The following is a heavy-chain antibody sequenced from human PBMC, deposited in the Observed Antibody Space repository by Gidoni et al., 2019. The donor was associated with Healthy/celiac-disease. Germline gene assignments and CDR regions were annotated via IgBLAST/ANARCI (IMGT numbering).Heavy chain of an antibody. CDR3: ARVEGYSSGWFDY. D-gene: IGHD6-19*01. CDR1: GFTFSSYR. CDR2: ISSSSTYI. V-gene: IGHV3-21*01. Sequence: EMPLVVSGVGLVKPGGSMRLFCAASGFTFSSYRMNWVRQAPGKGLERVSSISSSSTYIYYADSLKGRFTISRENAKNSLYLQMNSLRAEDTAVYYCARVEGYSSGWFDYWGQGTLVTVSS. J-gene: IGHJ4*02.